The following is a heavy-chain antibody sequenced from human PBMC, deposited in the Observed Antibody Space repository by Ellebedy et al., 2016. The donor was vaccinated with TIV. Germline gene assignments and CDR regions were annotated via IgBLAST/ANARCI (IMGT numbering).Heavy chain of an antibody. CDR3: AADRRYYDSSGYYYDAFDI. CDR2: IVVGSGNT. J-gene: IGHJ3*02. V-gene: IGHV1-58*02. Sequence: AASVKVSCKASGFTFTSSAMQWVRHARGQRLEWIGWIVVGSGNTNYAQKFQERVTITRDMSTSTAYMELSSLRSEDTAVYYCAADRRYYDSSGYYYDAFDIWGQGTMVTVSS. D-gene: IGHD3-22*01. CDR1: GFTFTSSA.